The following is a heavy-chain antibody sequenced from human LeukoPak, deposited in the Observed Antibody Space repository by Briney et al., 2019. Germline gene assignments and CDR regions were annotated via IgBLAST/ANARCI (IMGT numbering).Heavy chain of an antibody. V-gene: IGHV3-21*01. CDR2: ISSSSTYI. D-gene: IGHD4-23*01. CDR1: GFTFSSYS. CDR3: ASGTTMVHIDY. J-gene: IGHJ4*02. Sequence: PGGSLRLSCAASGFTFSSYSMNWVRQAPGKGLEWVSSISSSSTYIYYADSLKGRFTISRDNAKNSLYLQMNSLRAEDTAVYYCASGTTMVHIDYWGQGTLVTVSS.